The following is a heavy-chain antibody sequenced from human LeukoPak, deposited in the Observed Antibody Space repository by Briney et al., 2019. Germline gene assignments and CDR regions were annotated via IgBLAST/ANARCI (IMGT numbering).Heavy chain of an antibody. V-gene: IGHV3-74*01. D-gene: IGHD5-18*01. J-gene: IGHJ4*02. CDR1: GFTFSSYW. CDR3: AKDPDKIQLWFYFDY. CDR2: INSDGSST. Sequence: GGSLRLSCAASGFTFSSYWMHWVRQAPGKGLVWVSRINSDGSSTSYADSVKGWFTISRDNSKNTLYLQMNSLRAEDTAVYYCAKDPDKIQLWFYFDYWGQGTLVTVSS.